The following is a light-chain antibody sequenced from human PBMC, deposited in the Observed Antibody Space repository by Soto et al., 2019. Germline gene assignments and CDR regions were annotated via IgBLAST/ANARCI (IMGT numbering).Light chain of an antibody. J-gene: IGKJ4*01. CDR1: QDISNY. Sequence: DIQMTQSPSSLSASVGDRVTITCQASQDISNYLNWYQQKPGKAPKLLIYDASNLETGVTSRFSGSGSETDFTFTISSLQPEDIATYYCQQYDNLPLTFGGGTKVEIK. CDR2: DAS. V-gene: IGKV1-33*01. CDR3: QQYDNLPLT.